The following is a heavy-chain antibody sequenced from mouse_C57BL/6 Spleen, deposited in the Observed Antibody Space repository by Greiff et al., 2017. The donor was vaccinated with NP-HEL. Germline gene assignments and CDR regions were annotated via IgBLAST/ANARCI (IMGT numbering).Heavy chain of an antibody. V-gene: IGHV1-82*01. Sequence: QVQLQQSGPELVKPGASVKISCKASGYAFSSSWMNWVKQRPGKGLEWIGRIYPGDGDTNYNGKFKGKATLTADKSSSTAYMQLSSLTSEDSAVYFCAREDDCYCEGFAYWGQGTLVTVSA. CDR3: AREDDCYCEGFAY. D-gene: IGHD2-3*01. CDR1: GYAFSSSW. CDR2: IYPGDGDT. J-gene: IGHJ3*01.